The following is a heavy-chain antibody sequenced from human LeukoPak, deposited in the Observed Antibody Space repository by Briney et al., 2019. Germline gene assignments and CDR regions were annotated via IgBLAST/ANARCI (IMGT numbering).Heavy chain of an antibody. CDR2: ISYDGSNK. CDR3: ARDFCSGGSCYPDAFDI. V-gene: IGHV3-30-3*01. CDR1: GFTFSSYA. D-gene: IGHD2-15*01. Sequence: GGSLRLSCAASGFTFSSYAMHWVRQAPGKGLEWVAVISYDGSNKYYADSVKGRFTISRDNSKNTLYLQMNSLRAEDTAVYYCARDFCSGGSCYPDAFDIWGQGTMVTVSS. J-gene: IGHJ3*02.